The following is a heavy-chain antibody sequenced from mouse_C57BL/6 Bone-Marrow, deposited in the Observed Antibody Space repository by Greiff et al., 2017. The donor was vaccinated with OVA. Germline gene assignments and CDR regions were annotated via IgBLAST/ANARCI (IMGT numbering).Heavy chain of an antibody. CDR1: GYTFTSYW. J-gene: IGHJ4*01. CDR3: ASEGVVTTAYAMDY. D-gene: IGHD1-2*01. Sequence: QVQLQQPGAELVKPGASVKLSCKASGYTFTSYWMHWVKQRPGRGLGWIGRIDPNSGGTKYNEKFKSKATLTVDKPSSTAYMQLSSLTSEDSAVYYCASEGVVTTAYAMDYWGQGTSVTVSS. CDR2: IDPNSGGT. V-gene: IGHV1-72*01.